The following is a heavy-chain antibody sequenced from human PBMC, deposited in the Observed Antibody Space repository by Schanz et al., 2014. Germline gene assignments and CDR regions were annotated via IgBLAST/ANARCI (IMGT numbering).Heavy chain of an antibody. D-gene: IGHD3-22*01. J-gene: IGHJ4*02. Sequence: EVQLVESGGGLVQPGRSLRLSCVASGFRFDDYAMHWVRQAPGKGLEWVSGMSWNAGSLGYGDSVRGRFTISRDNAKNSLYLQMNSLRVDDTAVYYCAGAFDSSGYYFDYWGQGTLVTVSS. CDR1: GFRFDDYA. V-gene: IGHV3-9*01. CDR2: MSWNAGSL. CDR3: AGAFDSSGYYFDY.